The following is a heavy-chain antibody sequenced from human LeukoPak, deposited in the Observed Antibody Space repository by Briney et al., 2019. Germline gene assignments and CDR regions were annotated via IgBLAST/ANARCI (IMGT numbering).Heavy chain of an antibody. Sequence: SETLSLTCTVSGGSISSSYWSWIRQPPGKGLEWIGFIHYTGNTNHNPSLKNRVTISVDTSKNHFSLKLSSVTAADTAIYYCAKYGQYSFDYWGQGTLVTVSS. CDR1: GGSISSSY. J-gene: IGHJ4*02. CDR3: AKYGQYSFDY. CDR2: IHYTGNT. V-gene: IGHV4-59*01. D-gene: IGHD5-18*01.